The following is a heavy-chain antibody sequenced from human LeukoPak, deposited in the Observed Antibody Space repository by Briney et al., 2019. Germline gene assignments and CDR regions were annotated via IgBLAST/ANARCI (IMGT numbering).Heavy chain of an antibody. J-gene: IGHJ5*02. CDR1: GGTFSSYA. Sequence: ASVKVSCKASGGTFSSYAISWVRQAPGQGLEWMGGIIPIFGTANYAQKFQGRVTITADESTSTAYVELSSLRSEDTAVYYCARDSQIAAAGTNWFDPWGQGTLVTVSS. CDR3: ARDSQIAAAGTNWFDP. V-gene: IGHV1-69*13. CDR2: IIPIFGTA. D-gene: IGHD6-13*01.